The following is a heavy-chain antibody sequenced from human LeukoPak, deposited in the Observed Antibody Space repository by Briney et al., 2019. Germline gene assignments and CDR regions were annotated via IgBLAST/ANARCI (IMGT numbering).Heavy chain of an antibody. D-gene: IGHD6-6*01. CDR1: GSSFSGYY. CDR2: INHSGST. CDR3: AREPGWTIAARPFDY. V-gene: IGHV4-34*01. J-gene: IGHJ4*02. Sequence: PSETLSLTCGVYGSSFSGYYWSWIRQPRGKGMEWIGEINHSGSTNYNASLKSRVTISVDTSRKQFSLKLSSVTAADSAMYYCAREPGWTIAARPFDYCGQGTLVTVSS.